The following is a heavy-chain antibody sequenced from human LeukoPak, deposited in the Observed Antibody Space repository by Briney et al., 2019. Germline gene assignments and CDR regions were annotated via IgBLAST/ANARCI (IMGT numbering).Heavy chain of an antibody. CDR2: ITYDGSSE. D-gene: IGHD1-1*01. Sequence: PGGSLRLSCAASGFSFSNAWMSWVRQAPGKGLEWVAVITYDGSSEHYADSVKGRFTISRDNSKNTLYLQMNSLRVEDMAVYRCARGTTANDYWGQGTLVIVSS. J-gene: IGHJ4*02. CDR1: GFSFSNAW. CDR3: ARGTTANDY. V-gene: IGHV3-30-3*01.